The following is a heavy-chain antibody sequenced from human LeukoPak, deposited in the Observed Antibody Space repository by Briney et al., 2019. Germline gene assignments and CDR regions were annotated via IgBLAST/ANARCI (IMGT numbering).Heavy chain of an antibody. D-gene: IGHD6-13*01. V-gene: IGHV4-59*01. CDR1: GGSISSYY. CDR3: ARGSLYSSSWYWFDP. CDR2: IYYNGST. Sequence: SETLSLTCTVSGGSISSYYWSWIRQPPGKGLEWIGYIYYNGSTNYNPSLKSRVTISVDTSKNQFSLKLSSVTAADTAVYYCARGSLYSSSWYWFDPWGQGTLVTVSS. J-gene: IGHJ5*02.